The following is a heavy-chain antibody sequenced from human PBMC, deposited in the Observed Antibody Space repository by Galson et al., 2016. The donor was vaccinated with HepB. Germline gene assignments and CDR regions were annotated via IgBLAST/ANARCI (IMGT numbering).Heavy chain of an antibody. D-gene: IGHD2-15*01. V-gene: IGHV4-39*01. J-gene: IGHJ4*02. Sequence: ETLSLTCTVSGGSIGTSGYYWGWIRQPPGKGLEWIGNVYYSGGAYYNPSLKRRVTISVDTSKNQFSLKLNSVTAADTAVYYCARRFCSGDDCHQSFDYWGQGTLVTVSS. CDR3: ARRFCSGDDCHQSFDY. CDR2: VYYSGGA. CDR1: GGSIGTSGYY.